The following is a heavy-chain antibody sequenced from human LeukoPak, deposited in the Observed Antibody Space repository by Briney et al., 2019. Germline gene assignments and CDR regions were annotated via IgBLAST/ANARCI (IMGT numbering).Heavy chain of an antibody. CDR3: ARTTEGGYSYGYFYYHYMDV. Sequence: SETLSLTCTVSGGSISTSSYYWGWIRQPPGTGLECIGNIYYSGSTYYNPSLKSRVTISVDTSKNQFSLKLSSVTAADTAVYYCARTTEGGYSYGYFYYHYMDVWGKGTTVTISS. D-gene: IGHD5-18*01. CDR2: IYYSGST. V-gene: IGHV4-39*07. J-gene: IGHJ6*03. CDR1: GGSISTSSYY.